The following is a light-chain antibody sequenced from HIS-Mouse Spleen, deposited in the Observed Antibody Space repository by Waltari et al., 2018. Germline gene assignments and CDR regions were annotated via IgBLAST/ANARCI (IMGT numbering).Light chain of an antibody. CDR3: QVWDSSSDPV. CDR2: DDS. Sequence: SYVLTQPPPVSVAPGQTARLNCGGNKSGSKSVHWYQQKPGKAPVLVVYDDSDRPSGIPERFSGSNSGNTATLTISRVEAGDEADYYCQVWDSSSDPVFGTGTKVTVL. J-gene: IGLJ1*01. CDR1: KSGSKS. V-gene: IGLV3-21*02.